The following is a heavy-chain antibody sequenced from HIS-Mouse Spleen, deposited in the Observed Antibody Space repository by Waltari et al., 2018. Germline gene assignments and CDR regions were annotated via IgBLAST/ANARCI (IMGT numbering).Heavy chain of an antibody. D-gene: IGHD7-27*01. Sequence: QLQLQESGPGLVKPSETLSLTCTVSGGSISSSSYYWAWIRQPPGKGLEWIGSIYYSGSTYYNPSLKSRVTISVDTSKNQFSLKLSSVTAADTAVYYCARVRTGDPSYWYFDLWGRGTLVTVSS. J-gene: IGHJ2*01. CDR3: ARVRTGDPSYWYFDL. CDR2: IYYSGST. CDR1: GGSISSSSYY. V-gene: IGHV4-39*07.